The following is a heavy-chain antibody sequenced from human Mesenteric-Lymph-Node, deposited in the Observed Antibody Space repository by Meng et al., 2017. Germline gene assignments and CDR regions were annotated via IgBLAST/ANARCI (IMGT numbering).Heavy chain of an antibody. CDR2: TYYRSKWSS. CDR3: ARKAVAVGTFDY. Sequence: QLQQPQVGSGRVKPSQTLSLPCAISGDSGSSNSASGNGIRQSPSRGLEWLGRTYYRSKWSSDYAVSVRSRITINADTSKNQFSLQLNSVTPEDTAVYYCARKAVAVGTFDYWGQGTLVTVSS. CDR1: GDSGSSNSAS. D-gene: IGHD6-19*01. J-gene: IGHJ4*02. V-gene: IGHV6-1*01.